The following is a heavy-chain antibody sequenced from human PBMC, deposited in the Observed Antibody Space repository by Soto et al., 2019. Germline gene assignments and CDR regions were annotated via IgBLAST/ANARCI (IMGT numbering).Heavy chain of an antibody. J-gene: IGHJ4*02. V-gene: IGHV4-30-2*01. CDR1: GASISGGGSS. CDR3: VRGGWLRPDFDY. CDR2: IYHSGST. Sequence: PSEPLSLTCAVSGASISGGGSSWNWIRQPPGKGLEWIGYIYHSGSTYYNPSLKSRVTISLDRSKNQFSLKLSSVTAADTAVYYCVRGGWLRPDFDYWGQGTLVTVSS. D-gene: IGHD5-12*01.